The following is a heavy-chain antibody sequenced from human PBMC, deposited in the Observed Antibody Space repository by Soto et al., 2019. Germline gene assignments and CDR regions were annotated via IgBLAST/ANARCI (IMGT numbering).Heavy chain of an antibody. Sequence: QEQLVQSGAEVKKAGSSVKVSCKDTGGLFSSYAVSWVRQAPVQGLEWMGGIIPVFDTVDYAQTFKGRVTITADESPNTAYMELSSLRSEDTAMYYCARGGSGYVWFNEFWGQGTLVTVSS. CDR2: IIPVFDTV. CDR1: GGLFSSYA. CDR3: ARGGSGYVWFNEF. J-gene: IGHJ4*02. V-gene: IGHV1-69*01. D-gene: IGHD3-22*01.